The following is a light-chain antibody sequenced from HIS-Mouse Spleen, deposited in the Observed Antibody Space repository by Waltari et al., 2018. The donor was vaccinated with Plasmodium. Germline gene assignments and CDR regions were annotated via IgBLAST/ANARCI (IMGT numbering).Light chain of an antibody. CDR1: ALPKQS. V-gene: IGLV3-25*03. J-gene: IGLJ2*01. CDR3: QSADSSGTYRV. CDR2: KDS. Sequence: SYALTQPPSVSVSPGQTARITCPGDALPKQSAYWYQQKPGQAPALVIYKDSERPSGIPERFSGSSSGTTVTLTISGVQAEDEADYYCQSADSSGTYRVFGGGTKLTVL.